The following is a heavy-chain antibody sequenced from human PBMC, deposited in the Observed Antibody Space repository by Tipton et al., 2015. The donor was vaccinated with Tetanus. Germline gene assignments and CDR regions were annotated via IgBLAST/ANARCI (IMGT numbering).Heavy chain of an antibody. Sequence: GSLRLSCAASGFTFNSYAMSWVRQAPGKGLEWVSSISAGGASTYYADSVRGRFTFSRDNSRNTLYLQMNSLRAEDTAVYYCANKGGGDSDYWGQGALVTVSS. D-gene: IGHD2-21*01. J-gene: IGHJ4*02. V-gene: IGHV3-23*01. CDR1: GFTFNSYA. CDR3: ANKGGGDSDY. CDR2: ISAGGAST.